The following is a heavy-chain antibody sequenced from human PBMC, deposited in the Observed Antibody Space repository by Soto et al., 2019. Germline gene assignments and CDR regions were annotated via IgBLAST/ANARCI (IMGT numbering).Heavy chain of an antibody. CDR1: GLTFSNAW. J-gene: IGHJ3*02. Sequence: EVQLVESGGGLVKPGGSLRLSCAASGLTFSNAWMNWVRQAPGKGLEWVGRMRSEIDYGTRDYAAPVKGRFTISRDDSKNTLYLQMSRLRAEDTAVYYCATESPWYTGHWDDAFDNWGQGTMVTVSS. D-gene: IGHD2-2*02. V-gene: IGHV3-15*07. CDR3: ATESPWYTGHWDDAFDN. CDR2: MRSEIDYGTR.